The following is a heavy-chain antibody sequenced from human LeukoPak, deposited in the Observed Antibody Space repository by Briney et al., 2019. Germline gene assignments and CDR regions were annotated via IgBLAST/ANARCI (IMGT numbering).Heavy chain of an antibody. CDR2: ISSSSSTI. J-gene: IGHJ3*02. V-gene: IGHV3-48*04. CDR3: LMSSGYYHAFDI. Sequence: GGSLRLSCAASGFSFSSYSMNWVRQAPGKGLEWVSYISSSSSTIYYADSVKGRFTISRDNAKNSLYLQMNSLRAEDTAVYYCLMSSGYYHAFDIWGQGTMVTVSS. D-gene: IGHD5-12*01. CDR1: GFSFSSYS.